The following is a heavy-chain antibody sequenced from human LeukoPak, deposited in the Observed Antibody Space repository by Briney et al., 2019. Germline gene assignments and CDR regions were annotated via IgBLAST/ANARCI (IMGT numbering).Heavy chain of an antibody. Sequence: GGSLRLSCAASGFTFSSYSMNWVRQAPGKGLEWVSSISSSSSYIYYADSVKGRFTISRDNAKNSLYLQMNSLRAEDTAVYYCAKGSPVPYYYDSSGPYYFDYWGQGTLVTVSS. D-gene: IGHD3-22*01. V-gene: IGHV3-21*04. CDR1: GFTFSSYS. CDR3: AKGSPVPYYYDSSGPYYFDY. CDR2: ISSSSSYI. J-gene: IGHJ4*02.